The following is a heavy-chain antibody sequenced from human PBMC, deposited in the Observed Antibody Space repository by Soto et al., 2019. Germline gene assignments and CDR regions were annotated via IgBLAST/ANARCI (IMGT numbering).Heavy chain of an antibody. CDR1: GFSLRTTGVG. V-gene: IGHV2-5*01. D-gene: IGHD3-16*01. J-gene: IGHJ4*02. Sequence: QITLKESGPTLVEPTQTLTLTCTYSGFSLRTTGVGVGWIRQPPGKALEWLGIIYWNDDKRYSPSLKNRFTLTSDISKSQVVQTMTNMDPVDTATYHCAHTWGLPFDYWGQGTLVIVSS. CDR2: IYWNDDK. CDR3: AHTWGLPFDY.